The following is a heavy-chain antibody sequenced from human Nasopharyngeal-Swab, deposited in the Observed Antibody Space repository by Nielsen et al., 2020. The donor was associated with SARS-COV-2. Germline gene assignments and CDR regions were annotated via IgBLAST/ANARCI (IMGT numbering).Heavy chain of an antibody. CDR3: ARGGGLDIVVVPADYYYYMDV. J-gene: IGHJ6*03. CDR1: GFTFSSYW. V-gene: IGHV3-7*01. CDR2: IKQDGSEK. Sequence: GASLQISCAASGFTFSSYWMSWVRQAPGKGLEWVANIKQDGSEKYYVDSVKGRFTISRDNAKNSLYLQMNSLRAEDTAVYYCARGGGLDIVVVPADYYYYMDVWGKGTTVTVSS. D-gene: IGHD2-2*01.